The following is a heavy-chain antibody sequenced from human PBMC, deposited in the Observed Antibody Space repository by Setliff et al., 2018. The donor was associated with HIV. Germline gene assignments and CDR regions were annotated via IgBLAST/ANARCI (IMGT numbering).Heavy chain of an antibody. CDR2: MSYSGGA. CDR1: GDSFNNYY. D-gene: IGHD3-10*01. CDR3: ARSVNFYSGSAGSNNVGLDCFDI. V-gene: IGHV4-59*01. J-gene: IGHJ3*02. Sequence: PSETLSLTCTVSGDSFNNYYCSWIRQLPGKGLEWIAYMSYSGGANYNPSLKSRVTISVDTSKNQFSLKLSAGTAADAAGYSCARSVNFYSGSAGSNNVGLDCFDIWGQGTMVT.